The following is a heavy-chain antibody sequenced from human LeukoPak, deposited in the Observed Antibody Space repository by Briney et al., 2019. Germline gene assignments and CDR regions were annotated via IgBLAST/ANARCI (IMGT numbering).Heavy chain of an antibody. CDR2: IIPIFGTA. V-gene: IGHV1-69*13. CDR1: GGTFSSYA. J-gene: IGHJ5*02. Sequence: GASVKVSCKASGGTFSSYAISWARQAPGQGLEWMGGIIPIFGTANYAQKFQGRVTITADESTSTAYMELSSLRSEDTAVYYCARGPRQLVDWNWFDPWGQGTLVTVSS. CDR3: ARGPRQLVDWNWFDP. D-gene: IGHD6-6*01.